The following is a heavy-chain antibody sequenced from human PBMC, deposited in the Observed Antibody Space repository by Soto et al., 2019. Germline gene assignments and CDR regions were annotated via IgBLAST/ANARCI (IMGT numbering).Heavy chain of an antibody. V-gene: IGHV1-69*08. CDR3: ARDRGCSSTSCYGEVDAFDI. CDR1: GGTFSSYT. Sequence: QVQLVQSGAEVKKPGSSVKVSCKASGGTFSSYTISWVRQAPVQGLEWMGRIIPILGIANYAQQFQGRVTINADKSTSTAYMELSSLRSEDTAVYYGARDRGCSSTSCYGEVDAFDIWANGTMVTVSS. D-gene: IGHD2-2*01. J-gene: IGHJ3*02. CDR2: IIPILGIA.